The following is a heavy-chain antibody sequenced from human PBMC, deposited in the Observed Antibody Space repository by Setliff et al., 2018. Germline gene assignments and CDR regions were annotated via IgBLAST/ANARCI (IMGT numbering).Heavy chain of an antibody. CDR2: IYPGNADT. V-gene: IGHV5-51*01. D-gene: IGHD2-21*01. CDR1: GYNFTSYW. Sequence: GESLKISCKGSGYNFTSYWIGWVRQMPGKGLEWMGIIYPGNADTIYSPSFQGQVTISTDTSINTAFLQLNNLKASDTAVYYCARRGERFFNWFDPWGQGTLVTVSS. J-gene: IGHJ5*02. CDR3: ARRGERFFNWFDP.